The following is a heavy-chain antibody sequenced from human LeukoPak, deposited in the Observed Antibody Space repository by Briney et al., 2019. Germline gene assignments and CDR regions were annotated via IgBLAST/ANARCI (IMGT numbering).Heavy chain of an antibody. CDR2: IGSGGTST. CDR3: AKDWASGNYFDY. Sequence: GGSLRLSCAASGFTFDNYAMSWVRQAPGKGLEWVSAIGSGGTSTYYADSVKGRFTVSRDNSKNTVYLQMNSLRAEDTAVYYCAKDWASGNYFDYWGQGTLVTVSS. D-gene: IGHD1-14*01. V-gene: IGHV3-23*01. J-gene: IGHJ4*02. CDR1: GFTFDNYA.